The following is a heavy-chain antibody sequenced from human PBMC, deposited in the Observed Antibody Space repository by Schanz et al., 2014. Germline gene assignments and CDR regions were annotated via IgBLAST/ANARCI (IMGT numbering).Heavy chain of an antibody. V-gene: IGHV1-2*02. CDR2: INPLSGAT. CDR1: GYTFTGHR. CDR3: ARRGPNCSNNACYHGWFDP. J-gene: IGHJ5*02. Sequence: QVLLVQSGAEVKKPGASVKVSCKASGYTFTGHRMHWVRQAPGQGPEWMGWINPLSGATDYAPTFQGRVSMTRDTSISTAYMEVTRLVSSDTAVYFCARRGPNCSNNACYHGWFDPWGQGTLVTVSS. D-gene: IGHD4-4*01.